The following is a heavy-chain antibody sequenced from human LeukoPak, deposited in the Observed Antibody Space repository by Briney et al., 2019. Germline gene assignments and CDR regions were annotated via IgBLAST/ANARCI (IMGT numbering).Heavy chain of an antibody. CDR1: GFSFSGYG. CDR3: VKALVGQTSGY. Sequence: GSLRLSCTASGFSFSGYGMHWVRQAPGKGLEWLAVISHDASDEYYADSVKGRFTISGDNAKNMIYLQMISLRAEDTAVYYCVKALVGQTSGYWGQGTRVTVST. CDR2: ISHDASDE. J-gene: IGHJ4*02. V-gene: IGHV3-30*18. D-gene: IGHD1-26*01.